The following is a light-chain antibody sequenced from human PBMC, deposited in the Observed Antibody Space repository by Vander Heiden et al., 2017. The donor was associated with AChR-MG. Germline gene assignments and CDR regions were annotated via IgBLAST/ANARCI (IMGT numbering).Light chain of an antibody. CDR2: AAS. CDR3: QQSDNSLTWT. CDR1: QSIRYS. J-gene: IGKJ1*01. V-gene: IGKV1-39*01. Sequence: DIQMTQSPSSLSASVGDRVTVTCRASQSIRYSLNWYQQKPGKAPRLLIYAASTLQTGVPSRFSGSGYGTEFTLTISSLQPEDFATYFCQQSDNSLTWTFGQGTKVEIK.